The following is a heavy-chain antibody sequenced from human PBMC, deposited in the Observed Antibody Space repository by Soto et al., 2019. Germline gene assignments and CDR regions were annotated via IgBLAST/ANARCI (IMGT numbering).Heavy chain of an antibody. CDR3: ARVLIAATYYMDV. CDR2: ISGNGGSS. V-gene: IGHV3-23*01. CDR1: GFTFSSYA. Sequence: PGGSLRLSCAASGFTFSSYAMSWVRQAPGKGLEWGSAISGNGGSSCYADSVKSRFTISRDNSKNTLYLQMNSLRAEDTALYHCARVLIAATYYMDVWGKGTTVTVSS. J-gene: IGHJ6*03. D-gene: IGHD6-6*01.